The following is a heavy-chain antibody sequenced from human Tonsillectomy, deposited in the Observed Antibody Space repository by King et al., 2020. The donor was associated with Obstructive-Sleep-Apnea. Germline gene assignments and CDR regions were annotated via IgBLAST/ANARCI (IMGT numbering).Heavy chain of an antibody. Sequence: LQLQESGPGLVKPSETLSLTCTVSGGSISSSSYYWGWIRQPPGKGLEWIGSIYYSGSTYYNPSLKSRVTISVDTSKNQFSLKLSSVTAADTAVYYCARRYPYSSGWFSTLTYYFDYWGQGTLVTFSS. CDR3: ARRYPYSSGWFSTLTYYFDY. D-gene: IGHD6-19*01. V-gene: IGHV4-39*01. CDR1: GGSISSSSYY. J-gene: IGHJ4*02. CDR2: IYYSGST.